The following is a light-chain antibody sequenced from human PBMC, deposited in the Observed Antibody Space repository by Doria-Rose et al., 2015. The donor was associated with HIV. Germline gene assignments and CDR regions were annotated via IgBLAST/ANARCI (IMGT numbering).Light chain of an antibody. CDR1: QSFSSTY. V-gene: IGKV3-20*01. Sequence: EIVLTQSPGTLSLSPGEGATLSCRASQSFSSTYLAWYQQKPGQAPSILIYDGSTRATGIPDRFSASGSGTDFTLTINRLEPEDFALYYCHQYGTSWTFGQGTKVEI. CDR2: DGS. J-gene: IGKJ1*01. CDR3: HQYGTSWT.